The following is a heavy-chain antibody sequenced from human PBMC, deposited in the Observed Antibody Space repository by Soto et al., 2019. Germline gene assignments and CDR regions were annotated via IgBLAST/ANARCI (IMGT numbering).Heavy chain of an antibody. V-gene: IGHV4-59*01. J-gene: IGHJ4*02. D-gene: IGHD3-16*01. CDR1: GGSINDFY. CDR2: IYYSGTT. CDR3: ARLGGVAARTFDY. Sequence: SETLSLTCAVSGGSINDFYWSWIRQVPGKGLEWIGYIYYSGTTNYNPSLESRVTISIDPSKTHLSRNLRSVKPADTAVYYCARLGGVAARTFDYWGLGTLVTVSS.